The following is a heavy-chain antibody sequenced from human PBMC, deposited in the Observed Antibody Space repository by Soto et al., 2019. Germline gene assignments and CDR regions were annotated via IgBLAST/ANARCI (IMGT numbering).Heavy chain of an antibody. CDR3: ARDPSRSTFDI. CDR2: ISADNGDT. V-gene: IGHV1-18*01. CDR1: GYNFSNYG. J-gene: IGHJ3*02. Sequence: ASVKVSCKGSGYNFSNYGVSWVRQAPGQGLEWMGWISADNGDTNYAQKLQGRVTMTTDTSTSTAYMELRSLRSDDTAVYYCARDPSRSTFDIWGQGTMVTVSS.